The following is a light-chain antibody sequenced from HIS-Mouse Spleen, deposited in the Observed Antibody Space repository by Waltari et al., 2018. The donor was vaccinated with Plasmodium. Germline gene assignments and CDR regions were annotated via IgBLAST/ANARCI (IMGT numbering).Light chain of an antibody. CDR3: GTWDSSLSAGVV. CDR1: SSNIGNNS. Sequence: QSVLTQPPSVSAAPGQKVTISCSGSSSNIGNNSVSWYQQLPGTAPKLLIYDNNKRPSGIPDRFAGSKAGTSDTRGITGLQTGDEAEYYCGTWDSSLSAGVVVGGGTKLTVL. CDR2: DNN. J-gene: IGLJ2*01. V-gene: IGLV1-51*01.